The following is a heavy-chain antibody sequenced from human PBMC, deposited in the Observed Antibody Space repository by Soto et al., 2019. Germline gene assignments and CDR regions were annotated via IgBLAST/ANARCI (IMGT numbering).Heavy chain of an antibody. J-gene: IGHJ1*01. Sequence: QVQLVESGGGVVQPGRSLRLSCAASGFTFSSYGMHWVRQAPGNGLEWVAVLRSDGSKEYYADSVKGRFAISRDNSKNTLYLQMNSLRAEDTAVYYCANGGTDYFLHWGQGTLVTVSS. CDR3: ANGGTDYFLH. CDR2: LRSDGSKE. V-gene: IGHV3-33*06. CDR1: GFTFSSYG.